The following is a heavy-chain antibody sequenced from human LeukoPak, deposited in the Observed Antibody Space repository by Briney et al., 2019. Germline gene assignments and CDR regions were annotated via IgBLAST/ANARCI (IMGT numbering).Heavy chain of an antibody. D-gene: IGHD6-19*01. CDR1: GGTFSSYA. CDR2: IIPIFGTA. Sequence: SVKVSCKASGGTFSSYAISWVRQAPGQGLEWMGGIIPIFGTANYAQKFQGRVTITTDESTSTAYMELSSLRSEDTAVYYCARDLAVAGDAFDIWGQGTMVTVSS. V-gene: IGHV1-69*05. CDR3: ARDLAVAGDAFDI. J-gene: IGHJ3*02.